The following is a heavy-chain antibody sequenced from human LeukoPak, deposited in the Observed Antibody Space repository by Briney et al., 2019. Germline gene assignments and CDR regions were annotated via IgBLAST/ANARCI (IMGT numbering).Heavy chain of an antibody. CDR3: AKWSSGFYGSGSYYSEYYFDY. D-gene: IGHD3-10*01. V-gene: IGHV3-23*01. Sequence: EWVSAISGSGGSTYSADSGKGRFNISRENSKNTLYLQMNSLRAEDTAVYYCAKWSSGFYGSGSYYSEYYFDYWGQGTLVTVSS. J-gene: IGHJ4*02. CDR2: ISGSGGST.